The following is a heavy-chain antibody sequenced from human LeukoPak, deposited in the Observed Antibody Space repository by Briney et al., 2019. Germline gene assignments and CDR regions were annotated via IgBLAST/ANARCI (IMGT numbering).Heavy chain of an antibody. CDR3: ARVSRYDFWSGYYSYYYYYMDV. D-gene: IGHD3-3*01. CDR2: ISSSSTI. V-gene: IGHV3-48*01. J-gene: IGHJ6*03. Sequence: PGGSLRLSCAASGFTFSSYSMNWVRQAPGKGLEWVSYISSSSTIYYADSVKGRFTISRDNAKNSLYLQMNSLRAEDTAVYYCARVSRYDFWSGYYSYYYYYMDVWGKGTTVTVSS. CDR1: GFTFSSYS.